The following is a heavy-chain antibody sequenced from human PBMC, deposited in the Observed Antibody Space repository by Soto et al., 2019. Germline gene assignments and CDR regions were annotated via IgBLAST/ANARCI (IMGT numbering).Heavy chain of an antibody. CDR3: ARDXKVDTDLGGYYYYDMDV. D-gene: IGHD5-18*01. CDR2: VYHSGTT. CDR1: GGSVSSGVYY. V-gene: IGHV4-61*08. Sequence: SETLSLTCTVSGGSVSSGVYYWTWIRQPPGNGLEWIGSVYHSGTTNYHPSLKSRVTISIDTSKSQFSLQLRSVTAADTAVYYCARDXKVDTDLGGYYYYDMDVWGQGTTVTVSS. J-gene: IGHJ6*02.